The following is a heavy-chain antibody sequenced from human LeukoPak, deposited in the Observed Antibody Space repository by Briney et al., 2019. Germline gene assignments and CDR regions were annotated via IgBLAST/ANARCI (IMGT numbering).Heavy chain of an antibody. D-gene: IGHD1-26*01. Sequence: GGSLRLSCAASGFTFSSYGMHWVRQAPGKGLEWVAVISSDGSNKYYADSVKGRFTISRDNSKNTLYLQMNSLRAEDTAVYYCAKSLEGATGGYWGQGTLVTVSS. CDR3: AKSLEGATGGY. J-gene: IGHJ4*02. CDR2: ISSDGSNK. V-gene: IGHV3-30*18. CDR1: GFTFSSYG.